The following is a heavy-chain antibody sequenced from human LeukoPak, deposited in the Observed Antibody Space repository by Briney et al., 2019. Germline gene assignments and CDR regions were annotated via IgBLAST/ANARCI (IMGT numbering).Heavy chain of an antibody. D-gene: IGHD6-19*01. V-gene: IGHV3-11*04. CDR3: ARDGGSAWFFRY. Sequence: GGSLRLSCAASGFTFSDYYMSWIRQAPGKGLEWVSYISSSGNTKYYADSVKGRFTISRDNAKNSLYLQMSSLRAEDTAVYYCARDGGSAWFFRYWGQGTLVTVSS. CDR1: GFTFSDYY. J-gene: IGHJ4*02. CDR2: ISSSGNTK.